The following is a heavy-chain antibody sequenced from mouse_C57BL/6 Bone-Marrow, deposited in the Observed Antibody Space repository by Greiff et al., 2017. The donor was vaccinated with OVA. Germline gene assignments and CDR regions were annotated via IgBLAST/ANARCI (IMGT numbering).Heavy chain of an antibody. Sequence: VQLQESGAELVRPGTSVKMSCKASGYTFTNYWIGWAKQRPGHGLAWIGDIYPGGGYTNYNEKFKGKATLTADKSSSTAYMQFSSLTSEDSAIYYCAREGTGTGYFDVWGTGTTVTVSS. D-gene: IGHD4-1*01. CDR1: GYTFTNYW. CDR2: IYPGGGYT. CDR3: AREGTGTGYFDV. J-gene: IGHJ1*03. V-gene: IGHV1-63*01.